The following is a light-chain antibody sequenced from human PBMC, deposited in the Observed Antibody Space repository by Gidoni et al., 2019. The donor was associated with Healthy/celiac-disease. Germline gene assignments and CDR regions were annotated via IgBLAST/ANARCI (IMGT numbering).Light chain of an antibody. J-gene: IGKJ2*01. CDR1: KRISSY. CDR3: QQSDSTPYT. V-gene: IGKV1-39*01. Sequence: DIQVTQYPSSLSASVGDGVTIPCRASKRISSYLNWYQQKPGNAPKLLIYAASSLQSGVPSRFSGSGSGTDFTLTISSLQPEDFAIYYCQQSDSTPYTFGQGTKLEIK. CDR2: AAS.